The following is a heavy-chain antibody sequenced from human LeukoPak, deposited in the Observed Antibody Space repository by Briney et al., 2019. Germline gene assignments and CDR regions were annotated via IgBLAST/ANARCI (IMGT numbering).Heavy chain of an antibody. CDR1: GGTFISYA. CDR3: AREAYCGGDCSKLGY. Sequence: GASXKVSCKASGGTFISYAISWVRQAPGQGLEWMGGIIPIFGTANYAQKFQGRVTITADESTSTAYMELSSLRSEDTAVYYCAREAYCGGDCSKLGYWGQGTLVTVSS. CDR2: IIPIFGTA. D-gene: IGHD2-21*01. V-gene: IGHV1-69*13. J-gene: IGHJ4*02.